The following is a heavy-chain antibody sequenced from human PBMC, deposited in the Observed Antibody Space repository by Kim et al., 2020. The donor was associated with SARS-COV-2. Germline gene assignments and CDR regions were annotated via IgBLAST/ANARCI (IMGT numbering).Heavy chain of an antibody. Sequence: SETLSLTCTVSGGSISSGDYYWSWIRQPPGKGLEWIGYIYYSGSTYYNPSLKSRVTISVDTSKNQFSLKLSSVTAADTAVYYCARAGVPAAMGWFDPWGQGTLVTVSS. D-gene: IGHD2-2*01. V-gene: IGHV4-30-4*01. CDR3: ARAGVPAAMGWFDP. CDR2: IYYSGST. CDR1: GGSISSGDYY. J-gene: IGHJ5*02.